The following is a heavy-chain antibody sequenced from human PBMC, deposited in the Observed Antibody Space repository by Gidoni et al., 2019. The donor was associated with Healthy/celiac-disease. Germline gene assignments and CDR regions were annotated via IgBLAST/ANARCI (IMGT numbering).Heavy chain of an antibody. CDR2: IKSKTDGGTT. D-gene: IGHD3-3*01. Sequence: EVQLVESGGGLVKPGGSLRLSCSASGFTFSNAWMNWGRQAPGKGLEWVGRIKSKTDGGTTDYAAPVKGRFTISRDDSKNTLYLQMNSLKTEDTAVYYCTTAPYYDFWSGSYYMDVWGKGTTVTVSS. J-gene: IGHJ6*03. CDR1: GFTFSNAW. V-gene: IGHV3-15*07. CDR3: TTAPYYDFWSGSYYMDV.